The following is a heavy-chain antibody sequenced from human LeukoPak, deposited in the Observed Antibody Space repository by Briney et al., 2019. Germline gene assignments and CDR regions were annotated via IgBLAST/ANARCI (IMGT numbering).Heavy chain of an antibody. CDR3: ARQLELLAYFDY. V-gene: IGHV1-69*13. CDR2: IIPIFGTA. J-gene: IGHJ4*02. D-gene: IGHD1-7*01. CDR1: GGTFSSYA. Sequence: SVKVSCKASGGTFSSYAISWVRQAPGQGLEWMGGIIPIFGTANYAQKFQGRVTTTADESTSTAYMELSSLRSEDTAVYYCARQLELLAYFDYWGQGTLVTVSS.